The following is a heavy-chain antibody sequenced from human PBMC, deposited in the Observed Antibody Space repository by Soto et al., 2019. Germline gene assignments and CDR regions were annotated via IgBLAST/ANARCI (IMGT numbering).Heavy chain of an antibody. CDR1: GGYISSLSYY. J-gene: IGHJ3*02. CDR2: IYYSGSN. CDR3: ARHVRVFLAVDVFDI. Sequence: SEMLSLTCTVSGGYISSLSYYCGWIRKPPGKGQEWIGSIYYSGSNYYNPSLKSRVTISVDTSKKQFSLKLSSVTAADTSLYYCARHVRVFLAVDVFDIWGQGTIVTVSS. V-gene: IGHV4-39*01. D-gene: IGHD2-8*01.